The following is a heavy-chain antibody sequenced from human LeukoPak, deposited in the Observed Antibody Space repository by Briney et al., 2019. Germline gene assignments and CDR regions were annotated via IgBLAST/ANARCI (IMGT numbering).Heavy chain of an antibody. CDR3: ARVPNITIFGVVTPYYFDY. CDR2: IYYSGST. J-gene: IGHJ4*02. CDR1: GGSVSSGSYY. D-gene: IGHD3-3*01. V-gene: IGHV4-61*01. Sequence: KPSETLSLTCTVSGGSVSSGSYYWSWIRQPPGKGLEWIGYIYYSGSTNYNPSLKSRVTISVDTSKNQFSLKLSSVTAAGTAVYYCARVPNITIFGVVTPYYFDYWGQGTLVTVSS.